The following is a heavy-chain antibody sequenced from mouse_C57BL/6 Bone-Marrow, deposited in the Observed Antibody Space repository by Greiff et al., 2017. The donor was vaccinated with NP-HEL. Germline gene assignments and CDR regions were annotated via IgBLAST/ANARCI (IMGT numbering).Heavy chain of an antibody. CDR3: ARQMIYYGSSFDY. CDR1: GFTFSSYG. J-gene: IGHJ2*01. Sequence: DVKLVESGGDLVKPGGSLKLSCAASGFTFSSYGMSWVRQTPDKRLEWVATISSGGSYTYYPDSVKGRFTISRDNAKNTLYLQMSSLKSEDTAMYYCARQMIYYGSSFDYWGQGTTLTVSS. CDR2: ISSGGSYT. D-gene: IGHD1-1*01. V-gene: IGHV5-6*02.